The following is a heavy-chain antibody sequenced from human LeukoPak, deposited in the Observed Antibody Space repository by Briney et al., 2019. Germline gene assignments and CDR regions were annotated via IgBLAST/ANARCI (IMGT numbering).Heavy chain of an antibody. D-gene: IGHD6-13*01. CDR1: GFTFSYYG. CDR3: AKEDSSTWSAFDY. Sequence: GGSLRLSCAASGFTFSYYGMHWVRQAPGKGLEWVGVIWYDGSNRRYRDSVEGRFTISRDNSKNTLYLQMNSLRVEDTAVYYCAKEDSSTWSAFDYWGQGTLVTVSS. CDR2: IWYDGSNR. V-gene: IGHV3-33*06. J-gene: IGHJ4*02.